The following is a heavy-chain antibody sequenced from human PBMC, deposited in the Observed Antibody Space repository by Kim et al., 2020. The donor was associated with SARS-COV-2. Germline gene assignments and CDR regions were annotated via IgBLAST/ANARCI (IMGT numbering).Heavy chain of an antibody. J-gene: IGHJ6*01. CDR2: IKHDGSEN. CDR1: VFTFSRYC. D-gene: IGHD2-2*01. CDR3: ARFLVGPAVRLYAYYGM. V-gene: IGHV3-7*01. Sequence: GGSLRLSCSASVFTFSRYCIRWVRQAPGKWLVWVAKIKHDGSENNYVDSVKGRFTISRDNAKTSLYLQMNSLRAEDTAVYYCARFLVGPAVRLYAYYGM.